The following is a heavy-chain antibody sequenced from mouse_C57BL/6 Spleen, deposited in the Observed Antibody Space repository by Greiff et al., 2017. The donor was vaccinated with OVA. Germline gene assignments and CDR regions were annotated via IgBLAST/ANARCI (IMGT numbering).Heavy chain of an antibody. J-gene: IGHJ2*01. V-gene: IGHV1-64*01. CDR2: IHPNSGST. CDR1: GYTFTSSW. D-gene: IGHD1-1*01. CDR3: ARDYYGEGFDY. Sequence: VQLQQPGAELVKPGASVKLSCKASGYTFTSSWMHWVKQRPGQGLEWIGMIHPNSGSTNYNEKFKSKATLTVDKSSSTAYMQLSSLTSEDSAVYYCARDYYGEGFDYWGQGTTLTVSS.